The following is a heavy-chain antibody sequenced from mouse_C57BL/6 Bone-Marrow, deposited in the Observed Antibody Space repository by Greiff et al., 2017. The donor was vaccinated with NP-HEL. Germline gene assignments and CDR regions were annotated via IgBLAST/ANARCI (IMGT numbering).Heavy chain of an antibody. Sequence: VQLQQSGAELVRPGASVKLSCTASGFTITDDYMHWVKQRPEQGLEWIGWIDPENGDTEYASKFQGKATITADKSSNTAYLQLSSLTSEDTAVYYCTTWHWYFDVWGTGTTVTVSS. V-gene: IGHV14-4*01. CDR2: IDPENGDT. J-gene: IGHJ1*03. CDR1: GFTITDDY. CDR3: TTWHWYFDV.